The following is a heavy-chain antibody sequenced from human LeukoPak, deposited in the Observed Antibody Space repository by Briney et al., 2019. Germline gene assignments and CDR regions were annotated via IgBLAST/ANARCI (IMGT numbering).Heavy chain of an antibody. CDR1: GYTFTSYY. J-gene: IGHJ4*02. V-gene: IGHV1-46*01. Sequence: ASVKVSCKASGYTFTSYYMHWVRQAPGQGLEWMGIINPSGGSTSYAQKFQGRVTMTRDTSTSTVYMELSSLRSEDTAVYYCATVHPENYDFWSGSRYWGQGTLVTVSS. CDR3: ATVHPENYDFWSGSRY. CDR2: INPSGGST. D-gene: IGHD3-3*01.